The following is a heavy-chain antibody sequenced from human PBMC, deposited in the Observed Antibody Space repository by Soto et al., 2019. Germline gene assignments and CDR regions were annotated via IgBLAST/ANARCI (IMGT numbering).Heavy chain of an antibody. D-gene: IGHD6-13*01. CDR2: ISAYNGNT. CDR3: ARGTLAAAGMGWFDP. CDR1: GYAFTSYG. Sequence: ASVKVFCKASGYAFTSYGISWVRQAPGQGLEWMGWISAYNGNTNYAQKLQGRVTMTTDTSTSTAYMELRSLRSDDTAVYYCARGTLAAAGMGWFDPWGQGTLVTVPQ. V-gene: IGHV1-18*01. J-gene: IGHJ5*02.